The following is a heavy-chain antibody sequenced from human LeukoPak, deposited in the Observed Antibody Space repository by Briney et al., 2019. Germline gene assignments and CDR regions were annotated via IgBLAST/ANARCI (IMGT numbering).Heavy chain of an antibody. V-gene: IGHV4-34*01. D-gene: IGHD6-13*01. CDR2: MSHSGST. CDR3: ASPSHYSSSWYVY. CDR1: GGSFSGYY. Sequence: SETLSLTCAVYGGSFSGYYWSWIRQPPGKGLEGIGEMSHSGSTNYNPSHKSRVTISVDTSKNQFSLNLSSVTAADTAVYYCASPSHYSSSWYVYWGQGTLVTVSS. J-gene: IGHJ4*02.